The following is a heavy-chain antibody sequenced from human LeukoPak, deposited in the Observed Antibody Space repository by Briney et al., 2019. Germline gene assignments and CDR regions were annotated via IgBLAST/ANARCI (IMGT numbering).Heavy chain of an antibody. CDR1: GGSISSSSYY. Sequence: SETLSLTCTVSGGSISSSSYYWSWIRQPAGKGPEWIGRIYTSGSTNYNASLKSRVTMSVDTSKNQFSLKLSSVTAADTAVYYCAGVVVPAAMGYYYYYMDVWGKGTTVTVSS. V-gene: IGHV4-61*02. CDR2: IYTSGST. D-gene: IGHD2-2*01. CDR3: AGVVVPAAMGYYYYYMDV. J-gene: IGHJ6*03.